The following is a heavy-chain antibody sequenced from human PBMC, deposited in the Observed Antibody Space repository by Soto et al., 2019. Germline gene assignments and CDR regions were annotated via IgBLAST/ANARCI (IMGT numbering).Heavy chain of an antibody. CDR3: VAVDMGDY. D-gene: IGHD5-12*01. J-gene: IGHJ4*02. V-gene: IGHV1-3*01. CDR2: VHGDNGNT. CDR1: GYTFTSYA. Sequence: QVQLVQSGAEVKKPGASVKVSCKTSGYTFTSYAIHWVRQVPGQRLEWMGWVHGDNGNTKYLEKFQGRVTFTRDTSASTAYMDLSNLRSEDTALYYCVAVDMGDYWGQGTLVTVSA.